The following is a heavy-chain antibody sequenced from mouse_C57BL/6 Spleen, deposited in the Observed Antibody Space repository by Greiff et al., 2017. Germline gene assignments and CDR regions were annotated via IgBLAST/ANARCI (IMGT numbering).Heavy chain of an antibody. J-gene: IGHJ4*01. Sequence: EVQLQQSGPGLVKPGASVKIPCKASGYTFTDYNMDWVKQSHGKSLEWIGDINPNNGGTIYNQKLKGKATLTVDKSSSTSYMELRSLTSDDTSVYYCARQLMPFYAMDYWGQGTSVTVSS. CDR1: GYTFTDYN. CDR3: ARQLMPFYAMDY. D-gene: IGHD3-2*02. V-gene: IGHV1-18*01. CDR2: INPNNGGT.